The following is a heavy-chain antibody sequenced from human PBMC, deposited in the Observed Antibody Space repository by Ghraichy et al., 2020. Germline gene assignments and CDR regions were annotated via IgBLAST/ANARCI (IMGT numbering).Heavy chain of an antibody. CDR2: IYNSGNT. CDR3: ARGDNGLSNFDY. D-gene: IGHD3-16*01. V-gene: IGHV4-59*01. J-gene: IGHJ4*02. CDR1: GGSISSYY. Sequence: SETLSLTCTVSGGSISSYYWSWIQQPPGKGLEWIGYIYNSGNTKYNPSLKSRVTISVDTSKNQFSLRLSSVTAADTAVYYCARGDNGLSNFDYWGQGTLVTVSS.